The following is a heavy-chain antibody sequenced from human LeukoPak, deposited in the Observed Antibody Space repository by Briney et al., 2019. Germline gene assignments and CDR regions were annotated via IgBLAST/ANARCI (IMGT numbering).Heavy chain of an antibody. CDR3: ARDRQNSSWYVLNYYYGMDV. CDR1: GYTFTSYG. V-gene: IGHV1-18*01. J-gene: IGHJ6*02. D-gene: IGHD6-13*01. Sequence: ASVKVSCKASGYTFTSYGISWVRQAPGQGLEWMGWISAYNGNTNYAQKLQGRVTMTTDTSTSTAYMELRSLRSDDTAVYYCARDRQNSSWYVLNYYYGMDVWGQGTTVTVSS. CDR2: ISAYNGNT.